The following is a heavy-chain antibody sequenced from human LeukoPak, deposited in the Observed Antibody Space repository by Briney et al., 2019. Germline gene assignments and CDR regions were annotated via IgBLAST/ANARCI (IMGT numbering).Heavy chain of an antibody. V-gene: IGHV4-39*01. CDR1: GGSISSSSYY. Sequence: ASETLSLTCTVSGGSISSSSYYWGWIRQPPGKGLEWIGSIYYSGSTYYNPSLKSRVTISVDTSKTQFSLKLSSVTAADTAVYYCASLAYCGGDCYDNWFDPWGQGTLVTVSS. CDR3: ASLAYCGGDCYDNWFDP. J-gene: IGHJ5*02. CDR2: IYYSGST. D-gene: IGHD2-21*02.